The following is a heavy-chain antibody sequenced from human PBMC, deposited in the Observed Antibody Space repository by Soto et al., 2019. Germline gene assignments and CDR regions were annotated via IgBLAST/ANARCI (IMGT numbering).Heavy chain of an antibody. V-gene: IGHV4-34*01. Sequence: QVQLQQWGAGLLKPSETLSLNCAVTGGSLSGYYWSWIRQAPGKGLEWIGEVKDGGHTNYSPSLRRRVTISPDTSNNQFSLRLNSVPAADTGVYYCARGQEGVVATHWDQGSLVTVSS. J-gene: IGHJ4*02. CDR1: GGSLSGYY. CDR2: VKDGGHT. D-gene: IGHD5-12*01. CDR3: ARGQEGVVATH.